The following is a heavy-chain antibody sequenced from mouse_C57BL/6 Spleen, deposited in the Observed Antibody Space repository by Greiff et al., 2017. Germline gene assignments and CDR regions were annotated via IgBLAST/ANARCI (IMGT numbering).Heavy chain of an antibody. CDR1: GYTFTDYY. CDR2: INPNNGGT. CDR3: ARYYGNLDYYAMDY. Sequence: EVQLQQSGPELVKPGASVKISCKASGYTFTDYYLNWVKQSHGKSLEWIGDINPNNGGTSYNQKFKGKATLTVDKSSSTAYMELRSLTSEDSAVYYCARYYGNLDYYAMDYWGQGTSVTVSS. J-gene: IGHJ4*01. D-gene: IGHD2-1*01. V-gene: IGHV1-26*01.